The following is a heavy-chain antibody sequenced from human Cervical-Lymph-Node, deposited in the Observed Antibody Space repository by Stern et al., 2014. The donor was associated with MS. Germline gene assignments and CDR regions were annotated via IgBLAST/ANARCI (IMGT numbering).Heavy chain of an antibody. CDR1: GYTFTSYW. J-gene: IGHJ4*02. Sequence: EVQLVESGPEVKRPGESLKISCQASGYTFTSYWIGWVRQMPGKGLEWIAIIFPGGSDIRYSPSFQGQVTISADKSSSTAYLQWNTLKASDTAIYYCARQRYFDYRGQGTLVTVSS. CDR2: IFPGGSDI. V-gene: IGHV5-51*01. CDR3: ARQRYFDY.